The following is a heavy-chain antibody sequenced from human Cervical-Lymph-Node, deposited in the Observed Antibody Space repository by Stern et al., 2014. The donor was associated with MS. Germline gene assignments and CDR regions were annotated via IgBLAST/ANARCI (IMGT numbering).Heavy chain of an antibody. CDR2: IYTSGST. J-gene: IGHJ4*02. CDR3: ARVGAAAVDY. D-gene: IGHD6-13*01. V-gene: IGHV4-61*02. Sequence: QVQLQESGPGLVKPSQTLSLTCTVSGGSISSGSYYWSWIRQPAGKGLEWIGRIYTSGSTNYNPSLKSRVTISVDTSKNQFFLQLSSVTAADTAVYYCARVGAAAVDYWGQGTLVTVSS. CDR1: GGSISSGSYY.